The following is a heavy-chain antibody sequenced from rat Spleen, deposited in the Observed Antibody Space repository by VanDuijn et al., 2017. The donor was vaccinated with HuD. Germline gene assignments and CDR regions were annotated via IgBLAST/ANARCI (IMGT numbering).Heavy chain of an antibody. D-gene: IGHD1-11*01. V-gene: IGHV2S12*01. CDR3: SRSYGGYSQHWFAY. J-gene: IGHJ3*01. Sequence: QVQLKESGPGLVQPSQTLSLTCTVSGFSLTSNGVSWVRQPPGKGLEWIAAISTGGNTYYNSGLKSRLGISRDTSKSQVFLKMSSLQTDDTAFYFCSRSYGGYSQHWFAYWGQGTLVTVSS. CDR1: GFSLTSNG. CDR2: ISTGGNT.